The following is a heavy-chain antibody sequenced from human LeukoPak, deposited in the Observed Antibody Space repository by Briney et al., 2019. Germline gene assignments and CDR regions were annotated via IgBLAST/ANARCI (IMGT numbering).Heavy chain of an antibody. J-gene: IGHJ5*02. D-gene: IGHD2-2*02. CDR3: ARLAIVVVPAAIRWSDP. CDR1: GGSISSGDYY. V-gene: IGHV4-30-4*01. CDR2: TYYSGST. Sequence: SETLSLTCTVSGGSISSGDYYWSWIRQPPGKGLEWIGYTYYSGSTYYNPSLKSRVTISVDTSKNQFSLKLSSVTAADTAVYYCARLAIVVVPAAIRWSDPWGQGTLVTVSS.